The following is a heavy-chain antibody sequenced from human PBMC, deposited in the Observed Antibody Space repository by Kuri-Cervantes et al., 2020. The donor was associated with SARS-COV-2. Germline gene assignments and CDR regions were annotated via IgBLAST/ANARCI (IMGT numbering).Heavy chain of an antibody. D-gene: IGHD1-26*01. CDR2: IKQDGSEK. V-gene: IGHV3-7*01. Sequence: GESLKISCAASGFTFSSYWMSWVRQAPGKGLEWVANIKQDGSEKYYVDSAKGRFTISKDNAKNSLYLQMNSLRAEDTAVYYCAKDLSGSFAFDYWGQGTLVTVSS. J-gene: IGHJ4*02. CDR1: GFTFSSYW. CDR3: AKDLSGSFAFDY.